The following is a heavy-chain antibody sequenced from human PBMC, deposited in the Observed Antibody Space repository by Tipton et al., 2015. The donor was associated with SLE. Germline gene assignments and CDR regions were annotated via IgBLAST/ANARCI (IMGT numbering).Heavy chain of an antibody. CDR2: MWYIRNT. CDR1: GGSISSSSSYY. Sequence: TLSLTCAVYGGSISSSSSYYWAWIRQPPGKGVEWIGDMWYIRNTNYNPSLKSRVTMSLDTSKNQFSLRLSSVTAADTAVYYCARVRDHFFGMDVWGQGTTVTVSS. CDR3: ARVRDHFFGMDV. V-gene: IGHV4-61*05. J-gene: IGHJ6*02.